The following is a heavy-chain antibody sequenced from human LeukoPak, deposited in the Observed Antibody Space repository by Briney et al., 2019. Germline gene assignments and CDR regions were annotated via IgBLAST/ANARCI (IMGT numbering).Heavy chain of an antibody. J-gene: IGHJ6*02. D-gene: IGHD3-10*01. CDR2: IYYSGST. CDR3: ARDRGYYGSGDYYGMDV. Sequence: SETLSLTCTVSGGSISSYYWSWIRQPPGKGLEWIGYIYYSGSTNYNPSLKSRVTISVDTSKNQFSLKLSSVTAADTAVYYCARDRGYYGSGDYYGMDVWGQGTTVTVSS. CDR1: GGSISSYY. V-gene: IGHV4-59*01.